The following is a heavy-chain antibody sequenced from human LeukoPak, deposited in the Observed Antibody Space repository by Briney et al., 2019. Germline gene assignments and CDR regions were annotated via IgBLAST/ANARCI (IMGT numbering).Heavy chain of an antibody. J-gene: IGHJ3*02. CDR3: ARGVGSAFDI. Sequence: PAGSVKVSCKASGYTFSSYDISWVRQAPGQGLEWVGWISAYNGNTNYAQKLQGRVTMTTDTSTSTAYLELRSLRFEDTAVYYCARGVGSAFDIWGQGTMVTVSA. V-gene: IGHV1-18*01. CDR2: ISAYNGNT. CDR1: GYTFSSYD. D-gene: IGHD2-15*01.